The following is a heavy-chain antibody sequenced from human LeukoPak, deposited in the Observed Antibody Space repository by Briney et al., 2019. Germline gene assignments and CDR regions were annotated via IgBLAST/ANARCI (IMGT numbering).Heavy chain of an antibody. V-gene: IGHV7-4-1*02. CDR3: ARDYGPRSYWYFDL. CDR1: GYTFTSYA. Sequence: ASVKVSCKASGYTFTSYAMNWVRQAPGQGLEWMGWINTNTGNPTYAQGFTGRFVFSLDTSVSTAYLQISSLKAEDAAVYYCARDYGPRSYWYFDLWGRGTLVTVSS. CDR2: INTNTGNP. D-gene: IGHD3-10*01. J-gene: IGHJ2*01.